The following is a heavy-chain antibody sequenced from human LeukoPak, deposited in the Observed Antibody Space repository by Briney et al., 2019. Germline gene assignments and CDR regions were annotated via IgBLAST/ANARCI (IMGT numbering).Heavy chain of an antibody. CDR3: ATSARTYIGSSLDY. CDR1: GFTFSTYW. D-gene: IGHD2-15*01. Sequence: QTGGSLRLSCAASGFTFSTYWMHWVRQDPGKGLVWVSRISSDASITSYADPVKGRFTISRDNAKNTLCLQMNSLRAEDTALYYCATSARTYIGSSLDYWGQGTLVTVSS. CDR2: ISSDASIT. J-gene: IGHJ4*02. V-gene: IGHV3-74*01.